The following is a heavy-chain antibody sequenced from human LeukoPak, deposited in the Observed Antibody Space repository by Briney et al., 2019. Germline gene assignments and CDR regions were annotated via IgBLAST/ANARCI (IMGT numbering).Heavy chain of an antibody. CDR1: GGSISSTNW. CDR3: TSQAYSSGDLVDN. D-gene: IGHD6-19*01. Sequence: KSSETLSLTCAVSGGSISSTNWWTWVRQPPGKGLEWIGEIHHSGSTNYNPSLKSRVTMSVDKSKNQFSLKLTSVTAADTAVYYCTSQAYSSGDLVDNWGQGTLVTVSS. CDR2: IHHSGST. J-gene: IGHJ4*02. V-gene: IGHV4-4*02.